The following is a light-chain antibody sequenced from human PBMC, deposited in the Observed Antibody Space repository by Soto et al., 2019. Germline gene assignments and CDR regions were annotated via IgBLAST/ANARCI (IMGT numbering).Light chain of an antibody. Sequence: EIVMTQSPATLSVSPGERATLSCRASQSVSSNLAWYQQKPGQAPRLLIYGASTRATGIPARFSGSGSGTEVTLTISSLQSEDFAVYYCQQYNNWIRTWTFGQGTKVEIK. V-gene: IGKV3-15*01. CDR3: QQYNNWIRTWT. CDR1: QSVSSN. CDR2: GAS. J-gene: IGKJ1*01.